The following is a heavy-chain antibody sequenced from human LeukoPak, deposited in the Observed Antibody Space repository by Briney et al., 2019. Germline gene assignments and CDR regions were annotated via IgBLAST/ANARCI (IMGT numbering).Heavy chain of an antibody. CDR3: ARPQTYYYDSSGYHAFDI. D-gene: IGHD3-22*01. CDR2: INPNSGGT. J-gene: IGHJ3*02. CDR1: GYTFTDYY. Sequence: ASVKVSCKASGYTFTDYYMHWVRQAPGQGLERMGWINPNSGGTNYAQKFQGRVTMTRDMSISTAYMELSRLRSDDTAVYYCARPQTYYYDSSGYHAFDIWGQGTMVTVSS. V-gene: IGHV1-2*02.